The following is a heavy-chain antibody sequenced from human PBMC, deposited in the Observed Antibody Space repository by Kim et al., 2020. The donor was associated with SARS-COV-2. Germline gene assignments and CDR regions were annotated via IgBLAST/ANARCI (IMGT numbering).Heavy chain of an antibody. CDR1: GGSFSGYY. D-gene: IGHD3-10*01. J-gene: IGHJ4*02. V-gene: IGHV4-34*01. CDR3: ARDPFAFGELRDY. Sequence: SETLSLTCAVYGGSFSGYYWSWIRQPPGKGLEWIGEINHSGSTNYNPSLKSRVTISVDTSKNQFSLKLSSVTAADTAVYYCARDPFAFGELRDYWGQGTLVTVSS. CDR2: INHSGST.